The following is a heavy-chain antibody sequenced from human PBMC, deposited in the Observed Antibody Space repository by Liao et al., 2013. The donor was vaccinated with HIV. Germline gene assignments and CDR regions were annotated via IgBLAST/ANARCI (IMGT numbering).Heavy chain of an antibody. D-gene: IGHD1-26*01. CDR3: AGRTVGHFDY. V-gene: IGHV4-59*03. CDR1: GGSINNYF. CDR2: VSYSGST. Sequence: QVQLQQWGAGLLKPSETLSLTCTVSGGSINNYFWTWIRQFPGKGLEWIGYVSYSGSTNYNPSLKSRAIISVDTSKNQFSLNLTSVTAADTAVYYCAGRTVGHFDYWGPGALVIVSS. J-gene: IGHJ4*02.